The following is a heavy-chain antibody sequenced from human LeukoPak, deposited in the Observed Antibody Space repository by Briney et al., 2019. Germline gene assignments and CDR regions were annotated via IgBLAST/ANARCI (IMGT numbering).Heavy chain of an antibody. V-gene: IGHV5-51*01. CDR3: ARLSGRVVCSAGSCYIDS. Sequence: GESLKISCKGSGYNFNTYWVAWVRQLPGKGLEWMGIIRPMNSDVRYSPSFQGQVTISADRSINTAYLQWSSLKASGTAMYYCARLSGRVVCSAGSCYIDSWGQGTLVTVSS. CDR2: IRPMNSDV. CDR1: GYNFNTYW. J-gene: IGHJ4*02. D-gene: IGHD2-15*01.